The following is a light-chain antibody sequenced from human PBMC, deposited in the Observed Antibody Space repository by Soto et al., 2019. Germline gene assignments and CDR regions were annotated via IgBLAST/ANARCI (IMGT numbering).Light chain of an antibody. CDR3: QQYNDWPRT. CDR1: QSVSSY. J-gene: IGKJ1*01. V-gene: IGKV3-15*01. CDR2: GAS. Sequence: EIVVTQSPSTLSVSTGERATLSCRASQSVSSYLAWYQQKPGQAPRLLIYGASTRATGIPARFSGSGSGTEFTLTISSLQSEDFAIYYCQQYNDWPRTFGQGTKVDIK.